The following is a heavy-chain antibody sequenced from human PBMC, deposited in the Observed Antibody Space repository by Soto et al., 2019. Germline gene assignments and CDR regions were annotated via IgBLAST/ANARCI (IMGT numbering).Heavy chain of an antibody. CDR1: GFTFSSYI. V-gene: IGHV3-21*01. CDR3: ARVLDYDYVWGSYPLNWFDP. Sequence: PGGSLRLSCAASGFTFSSYIMNWVRQAPGKGLEWVPSISSSSSYIYYADSVKGRFTTSRDNAKNSLYLQMNSLRAEDTAVYYCARVLDYDYVWGSYPLNWFDPWGQGTLVTVSS. D-gene: IGHD3-16*02. CDR2: ISSSSSYI. J-gene: IGHJ5*02.